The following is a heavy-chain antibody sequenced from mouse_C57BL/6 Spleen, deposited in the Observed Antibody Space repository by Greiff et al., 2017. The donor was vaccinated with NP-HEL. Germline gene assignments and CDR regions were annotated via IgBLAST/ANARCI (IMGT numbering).Heavy chain of an antibody. V-gene: IGHV3-6*01. D-gene: IGHD1-1*01. J-gene: IGHJ1*03. Sequence: EVQLQESGPGLVKPSQSLSLTCSVTGYSITSGYYWNWIRQFPGNKLEWMGYISYDGSNNYNPSLKNRISITRYTSKNQFFLKLNSVTSEDTATYYCARDTSLFITTVVEPFYWYFDFWGTGTTVTVSS. CDR2: ISYDGSN. CDR1: GYSITSGYY. CDR3: ARDTSLFITTVVEPFYWYFDF.